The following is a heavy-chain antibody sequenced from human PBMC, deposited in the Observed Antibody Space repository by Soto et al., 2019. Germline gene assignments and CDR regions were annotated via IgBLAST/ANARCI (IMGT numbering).Heavy chain of an antibody. CDR3: VRDGTKTLRDWFDP. V-gene: IGHV4-4*07. CDR1: GASISGFY. J-gene: IGHJ5*02. CDR2: IYATGTT. Sequence: SETLSLTCTVSGASISGFYWSWIRKSAGKGLEWIGRIYATGTTDYNPSKKSRVMMTINTTKKQFSQKIRSVNAADTAVYYCVRDGTKTLRDWFDPWGQGISVTVS. D-gene: IGHD1-1*01.